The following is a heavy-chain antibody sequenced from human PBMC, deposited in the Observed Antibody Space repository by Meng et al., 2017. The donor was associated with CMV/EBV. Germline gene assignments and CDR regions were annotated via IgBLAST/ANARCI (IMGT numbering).Heavy chain of an antibody. J-gene: IGHJ5*02. CDR1: GGSISSSSYY. V-gene: IGHV4-39*07. Sequence: SETLSLTCTVSGGSISSSSYYWGWIRQPPGKGLEWIGSIYHSGSTYYNPSLKSRVTISVDTSKNQFSLKLSSVTAADTAVYYCARDRSIAALPRVGWFDPWGQGTLVTVSS. D-gene: IGHD6-6*01. CDR3: ARDRSIAALPRVGWFDP. CDR2: IYHSGST.